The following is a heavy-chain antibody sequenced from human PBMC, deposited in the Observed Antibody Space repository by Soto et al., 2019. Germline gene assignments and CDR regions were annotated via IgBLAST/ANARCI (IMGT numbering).Heavy chain of an antibody. CDR2: INPNSGGT. CDR3: TKRKERSGPHYFDY. V-gene: IGHV1-2*02. D-gene: IGHD6-25*01. CDR1: GYTFTGYY. Sequence: ASVKVSCKASGYTFTGYYMHWVRQAPGQGLEWMGWINPNSGGTNYAQKFQGRVTMTRDTSISTAYMELSSLTSEDTALYYCTKRKERSGPHYFDYWGQVSLVTVSS. J-gene: IGHJ4*02.